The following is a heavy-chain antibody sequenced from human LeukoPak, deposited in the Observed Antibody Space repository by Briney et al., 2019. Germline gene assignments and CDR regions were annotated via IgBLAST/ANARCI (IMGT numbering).Heavy chain of an antibody. D-gene: IGHD6-6*01. CDR3: AKGGRYSSSKPPDY. CDR1: GFTFSSYA. V-gene: IGHV3-23*01. CDR2: ISGSGGST. J-gene: IGHJ4*02. Sequence: GGPLRLSCAASGFTFSSYAMSWVRQAPGKGLEWVSAISGSGGSTYYADSVKGRFTISRDNSKNTLYLQMNSLRAEDTAVYYCAKGGRYSSSKPPDYWGQGTLVTVSS.